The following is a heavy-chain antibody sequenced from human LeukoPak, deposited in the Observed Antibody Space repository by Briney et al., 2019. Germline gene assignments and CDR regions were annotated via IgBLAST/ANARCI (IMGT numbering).Heavy chain of an antibody. D-gene: IGHD6-19*01. Sequence: ASVKVSCKASGYTFTGYYMHWVRQAPGQGLEWMGRINPNSGGTNYAQKFRGRVTMTRDTSISTAYMELSRLRSDDTAVYYCARPDSSGWHVRDAFDIWGQGTMVTVSS. CDR1: GYTFTGYY. V-gene: IGHV1-2*06. CDR3: ARPDSSGWHVRDAFDI. J-gene: IGHJ3*02. CDR2: INPNSGGT.